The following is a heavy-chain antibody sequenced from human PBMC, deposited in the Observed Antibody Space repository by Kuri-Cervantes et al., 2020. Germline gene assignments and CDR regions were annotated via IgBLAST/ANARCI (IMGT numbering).Heavy chain of an antibody. CDR3: AKDRSSGFGEPDY. Sequence: GESLKISCAASGFTFSSYGMHWVRQAPGKGLEWMAIISYDGSSKYYADSVKGRFTISRDNSKSTLSLQMNSLRAEDTAVYYCAKDRSSGFGEPDYWGQGTLVTVSS. D-gene: IGHD3-10*01. CDR1: GFTFSSYG. J-gene: IGHJ4*02. CDR2: ISYDGSSK. V-gene: IGHV3-30*18.